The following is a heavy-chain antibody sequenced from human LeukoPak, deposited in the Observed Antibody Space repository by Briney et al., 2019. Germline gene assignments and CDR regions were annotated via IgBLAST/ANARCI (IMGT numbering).Heavy chain of an antibody. Sequence: GESLKISCKGSGYRFTNYWIGWVRQMPGKGLEWMGIIYPGDSDTRYSPSFQGQVTISADKSISTAYLQWRSLKASDTAMYYCASGAYCGGDCYSGAFDIWGQGTMVTVSS. CDR3: ASGAYCGGDCYSGAFDI. J-gene: IGHJ3*02. V-gene: IGHV5-51*01. CDR1: GYRFTNYW. CDR2: IYPGDSDT. D-gene: IGHD2-21*02.